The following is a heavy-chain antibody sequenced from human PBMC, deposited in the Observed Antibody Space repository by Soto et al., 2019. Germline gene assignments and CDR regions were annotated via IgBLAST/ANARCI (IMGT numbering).Heavy chain of an antibody. CDR1: GGSFSGYY. CDR3: ARGSQMAAAGTRTKRWFDP. J-gene: IGHJ5*02. V-gene: IGHV4-34*01. D-gene: IGHD6-13*01. Sequence: QVQLQQWGAGLLKPSETLSLTCAVYGGSFSGYYWSWIRQPPGKGLEWIGEINHSGSTNYNPSLKSRVTISVDTSKNQFSLKLSSVTAADTAVYYCARGSQMAAAGTRTKRWFDPWGQGTLVTVSS. CDR2: INHSGST.